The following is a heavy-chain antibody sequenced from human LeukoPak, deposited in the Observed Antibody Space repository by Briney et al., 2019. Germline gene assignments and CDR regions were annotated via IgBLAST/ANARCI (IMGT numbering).Heavy chain of an antibody. D-gene: IGHD5-24*01. V-gene: IGHV3-48*01. CDR3: ARDAEMATTFYYYYGMDV. CDR2: ISGGSSTI. CDR1: GFTFRSYS. J-gene: IGHJ6*02. Sequence: GGSLRLSCAAFGFTFRSYSMNWVRQAPGKGLEWVSYISGGSSTIHYADSVKGRFTISRDNAKNSLYLQMNSLRAEDTAAYYCARDAEMATTFYYYYGMDVWGQGTTVTVSS.